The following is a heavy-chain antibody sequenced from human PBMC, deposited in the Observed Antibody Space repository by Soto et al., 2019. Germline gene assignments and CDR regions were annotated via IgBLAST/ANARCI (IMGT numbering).Heavy chain of an antibody. Sequence: GGSLRLSCAASGFPFDDHAMYWVRQAPGKGLEWVSGINWSGKSIGYAASVQGRFSISRDNAKNALYLQMNSLSGDDTALYYCAKRWDGYKVGHAFDVWGQGTMVTVSS. CDR3: AKRWDGYKVGHAFDV. J-gene: IGHJ3*01. CDR2: INWSGKSI. CDR1: GFPFDDHA. D-gene: IGHD1-26*01. V-gene: IGHV3-9*01.